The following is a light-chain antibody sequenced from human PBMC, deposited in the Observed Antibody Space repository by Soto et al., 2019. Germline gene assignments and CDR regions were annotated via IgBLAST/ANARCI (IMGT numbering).Light chain of an antibody. J-gene: IGLJ1*01. V-gene: IGLV1-44*01. CDR3: AAWDDSLNGHYV. CDR1: YNIGRNT. Sequence: QSVLTQPPSASGTPGQRVAISCYNIGRNTVNWYQQLPGTAPKLLIYSNDQRPSGVPGRFSGSKSGTSASRAISGLQSEDEADYYCAAWDDSLNGHYVFGTGTKVTVL. CDR2: SND.